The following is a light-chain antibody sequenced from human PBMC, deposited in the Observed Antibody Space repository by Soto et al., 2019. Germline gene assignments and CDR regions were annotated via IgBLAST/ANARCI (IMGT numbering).Light chain of an antibody. J-gene: IGLJ1*01. CDR1: DYDVGRYSS. CDR2: HVT. Sequence: SVLTRLVSVTGADVRSRTISCTGGDYDVGRYSSVSWYQQHPDQAPKLIIYHVTNRPSGVSNRFSGSKSGDTASLTISGLQADDEADYYCLAYTGGPTGFFGSGTKVTVL. CDR3: LAYTGGPTGF. V-gene: IGLV2-14*03.